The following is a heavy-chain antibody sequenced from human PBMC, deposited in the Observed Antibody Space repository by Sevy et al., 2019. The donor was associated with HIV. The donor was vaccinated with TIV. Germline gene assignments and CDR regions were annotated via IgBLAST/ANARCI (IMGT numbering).Heavy chain of an antibody. D-gene: IGHD6-13*01. Sequence: SETLSLTCSVSGGSLSGYYWSWIGQPQGNKRGGIGEVHITGSTNYNPSLKGRVTMSVDTSKNQFFLTLNSVTAADTAIYYCARIQQVVNYYNQYGLDVWGQGTTVTVSS. CDR3: ARIQQVVNYYNQYGLDV. CDR1: GGSLSGYY. J-gene: IGHJ6*02. CDR2: VHITGST. V-gene: IGHV4-34*01.